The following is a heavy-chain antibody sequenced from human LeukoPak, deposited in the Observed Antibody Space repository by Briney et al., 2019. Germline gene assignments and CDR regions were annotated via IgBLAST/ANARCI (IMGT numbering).Heavy chain of an antibody. D-gene: IGHD2-15*01. J-gene: IGHJ4*02. CDR1: GGSISSYY. CDR2: IYYSGST. Sequence: KPSETLFLHRTVSGGSISSYYWSRIRQPPGKGLGWVGYIYYSGSTYYNPSLKSRVTISVDTSKNQFSLKLSSVTAADTAVYYFATGSSGGRKGGYFDYGGQGTLVTVSS. V-gene: IGHV4-59*06. CDR3: ATGSSGGRKGGYFDY.